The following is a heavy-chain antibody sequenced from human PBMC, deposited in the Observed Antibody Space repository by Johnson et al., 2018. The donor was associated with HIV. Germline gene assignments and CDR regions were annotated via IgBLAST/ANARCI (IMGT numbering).Heavy chain of an antibody. CDR3: ARASALDI. CDR1: GFTFSSYA. J-gene: IGHJ3*02. V-gene: IGHV3-66*01. Sequence: VQLVESGGDVVQPGRSLRLSCAASGFTFSSYAMHWVRQAPGEGLEWVAVIYSGGSTYYADSVKGRFTISRDNSKNTLYLQMNSLRAEDTAVYYCARASALDIWGQGTMVTVSS. CDR2: IYSGGST.